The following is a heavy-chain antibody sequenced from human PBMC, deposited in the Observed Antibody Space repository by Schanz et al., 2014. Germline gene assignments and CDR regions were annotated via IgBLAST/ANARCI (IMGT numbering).Heavy chain of an antibody. CDR2: IENNANGATT. CDR3: TTFNNRDALYI. D-gene: IGHD1-20*01. Sequence: VQLVESGGCVVQPGRSLRLSCSGSGFTFSEVYMSWVRQAPGKGLEWVGRIENNANGATTDYAAPVKGRFTVSRDDSRNTLYLQMNTLRTDDTALYYCTTFNNRDALYIWGQGTMVSVSS. CDR1: GFTFSEVY. V-gene: IGHV3-15*04. J-gene: IGHJ3*02.